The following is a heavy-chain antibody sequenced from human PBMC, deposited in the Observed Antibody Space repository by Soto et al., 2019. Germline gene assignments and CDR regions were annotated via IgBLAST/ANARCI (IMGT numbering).Heavy chain of an antibody. D-gene: IGHD6-19*01. CDR3: AGLPLEQWLKTTG. J-gene: IGHJ4*02. CDR2: INHSGST. V-gene: IGHV4-34*01. CDR1: GGSFSGYY. Sequence: SETLSLTCAVYGGSFSGYYWSWIRQPPGKGLEWIGEINHSGSTNYNPSLKSRVTISVDTSKNQFSLKLSSVTAADTAVYYCAGLPLEQWLKTTGCGQGTLVTVSS.